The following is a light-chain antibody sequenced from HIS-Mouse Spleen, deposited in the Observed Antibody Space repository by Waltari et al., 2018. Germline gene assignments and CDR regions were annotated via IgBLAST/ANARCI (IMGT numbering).Light chain of an antibody. V-gene: IGLV3-10*01. CDR2: EDS. J-gene: IGLJ2*01. CDR1: ALPKKY. Sequence: SYELTQPPSVSVSPGQTARITCSGDALPKKYAYWYQKKSGQAPVLVIYEDSKRPSGIPERFSGSSSGTMATVTISGAQVEDEADYYCYSTDSSGNHRVVGGGTKLTVL. CDR3: YSTDSSGNHRV.